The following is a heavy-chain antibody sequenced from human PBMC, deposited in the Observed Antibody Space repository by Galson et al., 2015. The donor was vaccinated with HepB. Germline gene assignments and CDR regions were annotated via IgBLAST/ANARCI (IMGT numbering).Heavy chain of an antibody. Sequence: SLRLSCAASGFTNYWMHWVRQAPGRGLGWVSRINSDGSSTSYADSVKGRFTISRDNAKNTLYLQMNSLRDEDTAVYYCAREGRRTGEVTKAFDMWVQGTMVTVSS. CDR3: AREGRRTGEVTKAFDM. CDR2: INSDGSST. CDR1: GFTNYW. V-gene: IGHV3-74*01. J-gene: IGHJ3*02. D-gene: IGHD7-27*01.